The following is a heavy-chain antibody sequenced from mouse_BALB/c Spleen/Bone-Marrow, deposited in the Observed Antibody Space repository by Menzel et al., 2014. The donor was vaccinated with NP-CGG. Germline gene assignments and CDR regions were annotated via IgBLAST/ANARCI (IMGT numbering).Heavy chain of an antibody. Sequence: EVQLQQSGPELVKPGTSVKMSCKASGYIFTSYVMDWVKQKPGQGLEWIGYIAPYHDVTNYNEKFKGKATLTSDKSSSTAYMEVSSLTSEDSAVYYCAREGWLLRFDYWGQGTALTVSS. V-gene: IGHV1-14*01. D-gene: IGHD2-3*01. CDR2: IAPYHDVT. CDR1: GYIFTSYV. J-gene: IGHJ2*01. CDR3: AREGWLLRFDY.